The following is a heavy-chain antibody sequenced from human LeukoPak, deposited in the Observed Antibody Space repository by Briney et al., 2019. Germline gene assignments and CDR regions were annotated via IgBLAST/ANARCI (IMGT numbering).Heavy chain of an antibody. J-gene: IGHJ3*02. CDR1: GYSISSGYY. D-gene: IGHD3-3*01. CDR2: IYHSGST. V-gene: IGHV4-38-2*02. CDR3: ATHEAVGVVEGHAFDI. Sequence: KPSETLSLTCTVSGYSISSGYYWGWIRQPPGRGLEWIGSIYHSGSTYYNPSLKSRVTISVDTSKNQFSLKLSSVTAADTAVYYCATHEAVGVVEGHAFDIWGQGTMVTVSS.